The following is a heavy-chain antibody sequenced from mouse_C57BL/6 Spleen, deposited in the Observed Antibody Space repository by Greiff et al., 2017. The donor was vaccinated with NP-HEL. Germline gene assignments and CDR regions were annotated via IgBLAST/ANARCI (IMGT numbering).Heavy chain of an antibody. CDR3: ARSSPYSNSYYYAMDY. CDR1: GFNIKDYY. CDR2: IDPEDGET. D-gene: IGHD2-5*01. Sequence: EVQLQQSGAELVKPGASVKLSCTASGFNIKDYYMHWVKQRTEQGLEWIGRIDPEDGETKYVPKFQGKATITADTSSNTAYLQLSSLTSEDTAVYYCARSSPYSNSYYYAMDYWGQGTSVTVSS. V-gene: IGHV14-2*01. J-gene: IGHJ4*01.